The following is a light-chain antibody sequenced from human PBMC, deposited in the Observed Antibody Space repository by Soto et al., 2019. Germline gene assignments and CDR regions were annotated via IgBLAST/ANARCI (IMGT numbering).Light chain of an antibody. J-gene: IGKJ3*01. Sequence: DIQMTQSPSTLSASVGDRVTITCRASQSISLWLAWYQQKPGKAPKLLIYDASSLESGVPSRFSGSGSETEFTLTISSLQPDDFATYYCQHYNSYPFTFGPGTKVDIK. CDR2: DAS. V-gene: IGKV1-5*01. CDR3: QHYNSYPFT. CDR1: QSISLW.